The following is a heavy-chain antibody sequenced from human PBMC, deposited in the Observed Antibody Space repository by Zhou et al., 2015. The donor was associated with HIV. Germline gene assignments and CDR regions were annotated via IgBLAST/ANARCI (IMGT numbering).Heavy chain of an antibody. Sequence: QVQLVQSGAEVKKPGFSVKVSCKASGGTFSSYAISWVRQAPGQGLEWMGGIIPIFGTANYAQKFQGRVTITADESTSTAYMELSSLRSEDTAVYYCARDRSIYDSSGSLRLDFDYWGQGTLVTVSS. CDR3: ARDRSIYDSSGSLRLDFDY. J-gene: IGHJ4*02. CDR1: GGTFSSYA. V-gene: IGHV1-69*12. CDR2: IIPIFGTA. D-gene: IGHD3-22*01.